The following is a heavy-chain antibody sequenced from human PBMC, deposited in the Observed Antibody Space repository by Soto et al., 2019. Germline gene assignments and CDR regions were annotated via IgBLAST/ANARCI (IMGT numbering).Heavy chain of an antibody. Sequence: ASVKVSCKASGYTFTSYAMHWVRQAPGQRPEWMGWINAGNGNTKYSQKFQGRVTITRDTSASTAYMELSSLRSEDTAVYYCARTEPSSIAARPRLFFYFDYWGQGTLVTVSS. D-gene: IGHD6-6*01. J-gene: IGHJ4*02. CDR3: ARTEPSSIAARPRLFFYFDY. CDR1: GYTFTSYA. CDR2: INAGNGNT. V-gene: IGHV1-3*01.